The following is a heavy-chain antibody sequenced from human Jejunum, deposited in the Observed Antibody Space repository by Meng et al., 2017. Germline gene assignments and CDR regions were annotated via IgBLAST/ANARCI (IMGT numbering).Heavy chain of an antibody. CDR2: VFDSGST. Sequence: QGPLQESSPGLVRPPETLSLTCAISGGSVSGRSFYWTWIRQPPGKGLEWIGYVFDSGSTKYNPSLSSRVTISADTSKNQFSLELSSVTAADTAVYYCATDVYGDGLAYLDYWGQGSLVTVSS. CDR1: GGSVSGRSFY. D-gene: IGHD4-17*01. J-gene: IGHJ4*02. V-gene: IGHV4-61*01. CDR3: ATDVYGDGLAYLDY.